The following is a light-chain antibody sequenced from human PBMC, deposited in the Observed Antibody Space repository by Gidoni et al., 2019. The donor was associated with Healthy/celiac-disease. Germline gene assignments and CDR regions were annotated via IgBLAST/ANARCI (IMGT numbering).Light chain of an antibody. CDR2: GNS. Sequence: QSVLTQPPSVSGPPGQRVTISCTGSSSNIGAGYDVHWYQQLPGTAPKLLIYGNSNRPSGVPDRFSGSKSGTSASLAITGLQAEDEADYDCQSYDSSLSGPVVFGGGTKLTVL. J-gene: IGLJ2*01. CDR3: QSYDSSLSGPVV. V-gene: IGLV1-40*01. CDR1: SSNIGAGYD.